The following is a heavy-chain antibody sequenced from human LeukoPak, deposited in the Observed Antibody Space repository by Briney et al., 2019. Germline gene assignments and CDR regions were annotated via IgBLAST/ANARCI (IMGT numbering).Heavy chain of an antibody. D-gene: IGHD2-2*01. J-gene: IGHJ6*03. Sequence: GGSLRLSCAAPALSLRNYWMHWVRQAPGKGLMWVSRVNKDGNRADYAASVKGRFTISRDNAKNTVYLEMTSLRVEDTAVYYCVREMEVVPAAMGVDCFYYMDVWGKGTTVTVSS. CDR3: VREMEVVPAAMGVDCFYYMDV. CDR2: VNKDGNRA. CDR1: ALSLRNYW. V-gene: IGHV3-74*01.